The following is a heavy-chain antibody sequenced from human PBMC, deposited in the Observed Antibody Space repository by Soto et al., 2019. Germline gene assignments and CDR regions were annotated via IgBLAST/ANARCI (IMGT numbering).Heavy chain of an antibody. Sequence: PGESLKISCQASGHSFTTYWIGWVRQMPGKGLEWMGIIYPGDSDTKYSPSLQGQVSISADTSISTAYLQWTSLKASDTAMYYCARSRRGAYSSGWYSPSGYYNYGIDVWGQGTKVTVSS. V-gene: IGHV5-51*01. CDR3: ARSRRGAYSSGWYSPSGYYNYGIDV. J-gene: IGHJ6*02. D-gene: IGHD6-19*01. CDR1: GHSFTTYW. CDR2: IYPGDSDT.